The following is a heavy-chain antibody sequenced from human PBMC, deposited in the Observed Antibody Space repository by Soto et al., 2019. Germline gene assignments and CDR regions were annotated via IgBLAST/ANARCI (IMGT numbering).Heavy chain of an antibody. CDR1: GYTFTSYG. CDR2: ISAYNGNT. D-gene: IGHD3-3*01. V-gene: IGHV1-18*01. Sequence: ASVKVSCKASGYTFTSYGISWVRQAPGQGLDWMGWISAYNGNTKYAQDLQGRVTMTTDKSISTAYLQWSSLKASDTAMYYCARHGLSADFWSGYYIGYYYGMDVWGQGTTVTVSS. CDR3: ARHGLSADFWSGYYIGYYYGMDV. J-gene: IGHJ6*02.